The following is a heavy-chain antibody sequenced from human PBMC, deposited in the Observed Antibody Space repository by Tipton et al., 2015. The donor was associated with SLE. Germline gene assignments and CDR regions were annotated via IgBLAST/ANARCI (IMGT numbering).Heavy chain of an antibody. D-gene: IGHD4-17*01. Sequence: TLSLTCNLSSGSISDYYWSWIRQPAGKGLEWIGRMYISGTANYNPSLKSRVTMSFDTSKNLFSLKLTSVTATDTAVYYCARVSTEGLHFDQWGQGTLVTVSS. V-gene: IGHV4-4*07. J-gene: IGHJ4*02. CDR3: ARVSTEGLHFDQ. CDR1: SGSISDYY. CDR2: MYISGTA.